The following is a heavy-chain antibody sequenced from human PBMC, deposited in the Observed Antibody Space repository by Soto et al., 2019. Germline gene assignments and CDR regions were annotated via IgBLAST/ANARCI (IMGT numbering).Heavy chain of an antibody. CDR3: ARATGIVVSGY. CDR1: GFTFSSYG. J-gene: IGHJ4*02. D-gene: IGHD2-15*01. Sequence: QVQLVESGGGVVQPGRSLRLSCAASGFTFSSYGMHWVRQAPGKGLEWVAVIWYDGSNKYYADSVKGRFTISRDNSKNTLYLLMNSLRAEDTAVYYCARATGIVVSGYWGQGTLVTVSS. CDR2: IWYDGSNK. V-gene: IGHV3-33*01.